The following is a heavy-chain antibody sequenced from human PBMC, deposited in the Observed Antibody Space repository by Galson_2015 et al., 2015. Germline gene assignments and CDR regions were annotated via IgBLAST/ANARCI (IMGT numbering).Heavy chain of an antibody. D-gene: IGHD3-10*01. V-gene: IGHV1-8*01. Sequence: SVKVSCKASGYTFTSYDINWVRQATGQGLEWMGWMNPNSGNTGYAQKFQGRVTMTRNTSISTAYMELSSLRSEDTAVYYCARRRIIGSMVRGVIITTYYGMDVWGQGTTVTVSS. CDR3: ARRRIIGSMVRGVIITTYYGMDV. J-gene: IGHJ6*02. CDR1: GYTFTSYD. CDR2: MNPNSGNT.